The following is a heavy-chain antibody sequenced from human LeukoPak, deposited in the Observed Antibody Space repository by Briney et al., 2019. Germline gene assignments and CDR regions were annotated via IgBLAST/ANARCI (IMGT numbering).Heavy chain of an antibody. D-gene: IGHD3-9*01. V-gene: IGHV4-31*03. CDR1: GVSISSGGYY. CDR3: ASVFWRRAFDI. Sequence: SQTLSLTCTVSGVSISSGGYYWRWIRQHPGKGLEWNGYIYYSGSTYYNPSLKSRVTISVDTSKNQFSLKLSSVTAADTAVYYCASVFWRRAFDIWGQGTMVTVSS. CDR2: IYYSGST. J-gene: IGHJ3*02.